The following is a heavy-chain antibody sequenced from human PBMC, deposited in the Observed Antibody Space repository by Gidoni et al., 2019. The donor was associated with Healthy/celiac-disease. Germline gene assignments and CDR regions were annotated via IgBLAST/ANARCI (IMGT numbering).Heavy chain of an antibody. Sequence: QVQLVQSGAEVKKPGASVKVSCKASGYTFTSYDINWVPQATGQGLEWMGWMNPNSSNTGYAQKFQGRVTMTRKTSISTAYMELSSLRSEDTAVYYCARGLPTPTGYCGGDCYPTINDYWGQGTLVTVSS. J-gene: IGHJ4*02. CDR2: MNPNSSNT. CDR3: ARGLPTPTGYCGGDCYPTINDY. CDR1: GYTFTSYD. V-gene: IGHV1-8*01. D-gene: IGHD2-21*02.